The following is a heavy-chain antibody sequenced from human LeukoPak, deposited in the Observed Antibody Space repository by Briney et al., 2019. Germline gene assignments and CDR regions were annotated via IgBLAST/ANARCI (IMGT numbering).Heavy chain of an antibody. CDR1: GDSVSSKSV. J-gene: IGHJ4*02. CDR3: ARGDQDFDF. D-gene: IGHD5-24*01. CDR2: VYYRSKWGN. V-gene: IGHV6-1*01. Sequence: SQTLSLTCGISGDSVSSKSVWNWIRQSPSRGLEWLGRVYYRSKWGNNYAVSVKSRIIINPDTSKNQFSLQLSSVTAEDTAVYYCARGDQDFDFWGQGTLVTVSS.